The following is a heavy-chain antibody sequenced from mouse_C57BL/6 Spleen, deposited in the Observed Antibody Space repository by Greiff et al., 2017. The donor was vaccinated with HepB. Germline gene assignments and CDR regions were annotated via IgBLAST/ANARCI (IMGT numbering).Heavy chain of an antibody. J-gene: IGHJ1*03. Sequence: QVQLQQSGPELVKPGASVKISCKASGYAFSSSWMNWVKQRAGKGLVWIGRIYPGDGDTNYNGKFKGKATLTADKSSSTAYMQLSSLTSEDSAVYFCARIVARGYFDVWGTGTTVTVSS. CDR2: IYPGDGDT. CDR1: GYAFSSSW. V-gene: IGHV1-82*01. CDR3: ARIVARGYFDV. D-gene: IGHD1-1*01.